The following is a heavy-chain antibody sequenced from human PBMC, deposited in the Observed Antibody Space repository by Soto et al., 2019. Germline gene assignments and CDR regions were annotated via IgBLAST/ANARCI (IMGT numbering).Heavy chain of an antibody. CDR1: GGTFSSYA. D-gene: IGHD6-6*01. CDR3: ARDMSITTRPDYYYGMDV. J-gene: IGHJ6*02. Sequence: VASVKVSCKASGGTFSSYAISWVRQAPGQGLEWMGGIIPIFGTANYAQKFQGRVTITADESTSTAYMELGSLKSDDTAVYYCARDMSITTRPDYYYGMDVWGQGATVTVSS. CDR2: IIPIFGTA. V-gene: IGHV1-69*13.